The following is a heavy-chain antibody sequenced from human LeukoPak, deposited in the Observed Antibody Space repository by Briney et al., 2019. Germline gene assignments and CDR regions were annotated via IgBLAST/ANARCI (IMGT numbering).Heavy chain of an antibody. J-gene: IGHJ6*03. CDR1: GYTFTSYD. D-gene: IGHD2-15*01. CDR3: ARDFRYCSGGSCDIYYMDV. Sequence: ASVTVSCTASGYTFTSYDINWVRQAPGQGLEWMGWMNPNSGNTGYAQKFQGRVTITRNTSISTAYMELSSLRSEDTAVYYCARDFRYCSGGSCDIYYMDVWGKGTTVTVSS. V-gene: IGHV1-8*01. CDR2: MNPNSGNT.